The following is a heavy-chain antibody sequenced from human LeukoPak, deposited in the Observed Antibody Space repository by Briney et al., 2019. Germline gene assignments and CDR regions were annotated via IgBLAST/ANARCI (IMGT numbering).Heavy chain of an antibody. D-gene: IGHD2-21*02. J-gene: IGHJ4*02. CDR2: VSRNGEAT. CDR1: GFTFSSHE. Sequence: GGSPRLSCAASGFTFSSHEMSWVRQAPGKGLEWVAVVSRNGEATDYRGSVKGRLTISRDNSKNMVYLEMNSLRAEDTAMYYCAREMVTAQRYFDYWGQGTLVTVSS. V-gene: IGHV3-23*01. CDR3: AREMVTAQRYFDY.